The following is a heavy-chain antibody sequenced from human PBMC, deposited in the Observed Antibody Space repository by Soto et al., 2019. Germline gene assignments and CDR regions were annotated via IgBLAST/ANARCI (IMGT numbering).Heavy chain of an antibody. Sequence: GKGLEWVSSISSSSSYIYYADSVKGRFTISRDNAKNSLYLQMNSLRAEDTALYFCAKDPIGEVSAIMAVWVHGTSVPVSS. D-gene: IGHD1-26*01. V-gene: IGHV3-21*01. CDR2: ISSSSSYI. J-gene: IGHJ6*02. CDR3: AKDPIGEVSAIMAV.